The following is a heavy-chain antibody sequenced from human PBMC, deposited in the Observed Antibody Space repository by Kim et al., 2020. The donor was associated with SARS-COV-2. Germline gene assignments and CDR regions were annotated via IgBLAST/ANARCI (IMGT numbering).Heavy chain of an antibody. V-gene: IGHV1-18*04. CDR3: ARSTGHDY. CDR1: GYIFSSFG. Sequence: ASVKVSCKASGYIFSSFGISWVRQAPGQGLEWMGWINTKNGDTKYEQKLQDRVTLTTETSTRAVYMELRSLTSDDTAVYYCARSTGHDYWGQGTLVTVSS. CDR2: INTKNGDT. D-gene: IGHD2-2*01. J-gene: IGHJ4*02.